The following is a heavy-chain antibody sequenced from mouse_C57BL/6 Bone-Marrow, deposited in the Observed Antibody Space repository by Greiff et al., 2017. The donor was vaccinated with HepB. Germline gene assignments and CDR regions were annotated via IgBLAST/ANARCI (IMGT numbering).Heavy chain of an antibody. V-gene: IGHV14-4*01. Sequence: VQLQQSGAELVRPGASVKLSCTASGFNIKDDYMHWVKQRPEQGLEWIGWIDPENGDTEYASKFQGKATITADTSSNTAYLQLSSLTSEDTDVYYCTFYYYGSRGYFDVWGTGTTVTVSS. CDR2: IDPENGDT. CDR1: GFNIKDDY. J-gene: IGHJ1*03. D-gene: IGHD1-1*01. CDR3: TFYYYGSRGYFDV.